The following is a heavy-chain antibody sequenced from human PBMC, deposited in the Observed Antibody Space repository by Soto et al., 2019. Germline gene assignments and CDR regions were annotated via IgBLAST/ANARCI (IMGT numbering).Heavy chain of an antibody. CDR1: GFTFSSYG. Sequence: GGSLRLSCAASGFTFSSYGMHWVRQAPGKGLEWVAVIWYDGSNKYYADSVKGRFTISRDNSNNTLYLQMNSLRAEDTAVYYCARDRSPYYYGSGTGMDVWGQGTTVTVSS. CDR3: ARDRSPYYYGSGTGMDV. D-gene: IGHD3-10*01. CDR2: IWYDGSNK. V-gene: IGHV3-33*01. J-gene: IGHJ6*02.